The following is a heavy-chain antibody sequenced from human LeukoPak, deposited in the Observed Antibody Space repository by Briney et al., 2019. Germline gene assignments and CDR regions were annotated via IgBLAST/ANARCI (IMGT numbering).Heavy chain of an antibody. CDR3: AKAKYGSGSWFYCAMDV. J-gene: IGHJ6*02. Sequence: PGGSLRLSCAASGFTFSSYAMHWVRQAPGNGLEWVSALTGSGGGTYYADSVKGRFTISRDNSKNTVYLQMNSLRAEDTAVYYCAKAKYGSGSWFYCAMDVWGQGTTVTVSS. CDR1: GFTFSSYA. CDR2: LTGSGGGT. V-gene: IGHV3-23*01. D-gene: IGHD3-10*01.